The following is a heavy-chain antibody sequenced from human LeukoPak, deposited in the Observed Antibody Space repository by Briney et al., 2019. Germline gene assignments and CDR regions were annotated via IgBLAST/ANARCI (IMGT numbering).Heavy chain of an antibody. CDR2: IIPILGIA. Sequence: ASVKVSCKASGGTFSSYTISWVRQAPGQGLEWMGRIIPILGIANYAQRFQGRVTITADKSTSTAYMELSSLRSEDTAVYYCARDRGGVGASIYWGQGTLVTVSS. V-gene: IGHV1-69*04. J-gene: IGHJ4*02. CDR3: ARDRGGVGASIY. D-gene: IGHD1-26*01. CDR1: GGTFSSYT.